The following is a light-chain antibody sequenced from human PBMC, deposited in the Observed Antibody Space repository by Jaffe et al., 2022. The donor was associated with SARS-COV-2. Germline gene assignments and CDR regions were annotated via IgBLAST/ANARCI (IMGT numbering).Light chain of an antibody. CDR1: QSVSTW. CDR3: QQYNGYSWT. J-gene: IGKJ1*01. V-gene: IGKV1-5*03. CDR2: KAS. Sequence: DIQMTQSPSTLSASVGDRVTITCRASQSVSTWLAWFQQKPGKAPKVLIYKASTLESGAPSRFSGSGSGTEFTLTISSLQPDDFATYYCQQYNGYSWTFGQGTKVEIK.